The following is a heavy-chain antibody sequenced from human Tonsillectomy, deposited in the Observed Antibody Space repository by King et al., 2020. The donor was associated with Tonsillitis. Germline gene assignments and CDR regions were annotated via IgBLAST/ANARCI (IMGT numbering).Heavy chain of an antibody. J-gene: IGHJ4*02. CDR3: ARDRVVEATRGDFDY. D-gene: IGHD1-26*01. V-gene: IGHV3-21*01. CDR1: GFTFSRYS. CDR2: IGYRSVYI. Sequence: VQLVEFGGGLVKSGESLRLSCTASGFTFSRYSMSWVRQAPEKGLEWVASIGYRSVYIYYADSMKGRFTISRDNAKNSLFLQVNSLRAEDTAVYYCARDRVVEATRGDFDYWGQGTLVAVSS.